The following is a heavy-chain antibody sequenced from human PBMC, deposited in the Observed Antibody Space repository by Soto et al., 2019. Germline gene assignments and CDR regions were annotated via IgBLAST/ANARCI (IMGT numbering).Heavy chain of an antibody. J-gene: IGHJ6*02. CDR1: GGSISTSSSTNS. Sequence: SEPLSLTCSLFGGSISTSSSTNSCGWMRQPPRKGLEWIASFFYSGNSFYNPSLKSRVTMSVDTSKNQFSLNLSSVTAADTAVYYCARHNYDGSGFYYYYCGMDVWGQGTTVT. V-gene: IGHV4-39*01. CDR2: FFYSGNS. CDR3: ARHNYDGSGFYYYYCGMDV. D-gene: IGHD3-22*01.